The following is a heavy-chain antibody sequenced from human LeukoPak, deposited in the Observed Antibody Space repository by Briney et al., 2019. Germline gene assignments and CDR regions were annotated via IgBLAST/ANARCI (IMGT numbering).Heavy chain of an antibody. V-gene: IGHV1-46*01. J-gene: IGHJ4*02. D-gene: IGHD3-10*01. CDR1: GCTFTSYY. CDR3: ARGGIFDY. Sequence: ASVKVSCKASGCTFTSYYMLWLGQAPAQGLEWMGMINPSGGSTTYAQKFQGRVTMTRDASTSTVYLELSSLRSEDTAMYYCARGGIFDYWGQGTLVNVSS. CDR2: INPSGGST.